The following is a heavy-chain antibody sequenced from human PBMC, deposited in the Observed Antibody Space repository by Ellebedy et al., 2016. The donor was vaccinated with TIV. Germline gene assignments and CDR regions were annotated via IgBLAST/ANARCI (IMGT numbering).Heavy chain of an antibody. CDR1: GFSFSRYS. J-gene: IGHJ4*02. D-gene: IGHD6-6*01. V-gene: IGHV3-21*01. Sequence: GESLKISCAASGFSFSRYSMNWVRQAPGKGLEWVSSISSSSSYIYYADSVKGRFTISRDNAKNSLYLQMNSLRAEDTAVYYCARDQPRYSSSSFDYWGQGTLVTVSS. CDR2: ISSSSSYI. CDR3: ARDQPRYSSSSFDY.